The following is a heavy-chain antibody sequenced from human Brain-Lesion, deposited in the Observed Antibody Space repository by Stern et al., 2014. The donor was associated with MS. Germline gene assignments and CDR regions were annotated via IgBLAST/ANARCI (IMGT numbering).Heavy chain of an antibody. J-gene: IGHJ6*02. Sequence: DQLVESGAEVKKPGASVKVSCKTSGYIFTGYYIHWVRQAPGQGLEWMAWINPNTGGTKYAQKFQGRVTMSRDTSISTAYVELSRLTSDDTAVYYCARDQRGITIFGVVTDYYYLGMDVWGQGTTVTVSS. CDR1: GYIFTGYY. V-gene: IGHV1-2*02. D-gene: IGHD3-3*01. CDR2: INPNTGGT. CDR3: ARDQRGITIFGVVTDYYYLGMDV.